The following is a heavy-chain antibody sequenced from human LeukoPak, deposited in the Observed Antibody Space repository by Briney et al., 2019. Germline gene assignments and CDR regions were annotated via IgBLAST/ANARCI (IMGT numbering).Heavy chain of an antibody. D-gene: IGHD3-10*01. J-gene: IGHJ5*02. V-gene: IGHV3-43*02. Sequence: GGSLRLSCAASGFTFDDYGMHWVRQAPGKGLEWVSLICGDGGSTYYADSVKGRFTISRDNSKISLYLQMNSLRTEDTALYYCAKDMEVGVYGSGSYYKVAWGQGTLVTVSS. CDR3: AKDMEVGVYGSGSYYKVA. CDR2: ICGDGGST. CDR1: GFTFDDYG.